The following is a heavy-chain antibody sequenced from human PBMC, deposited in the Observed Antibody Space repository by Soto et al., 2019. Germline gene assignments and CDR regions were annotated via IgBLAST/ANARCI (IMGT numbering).Heavy chain of an antibody. Sequence: QLLESGGGFVQPGGSLRLSCVASGFTFSNFAMAWVRQAPGEGLXXVSXXXGSGDDTFYADSMKGRFTISRDNSXDTLXLXXXXLRAEDTAVYYCANPIPKTGTTFGFWGQGTLVTVSS. CDR3: ANPIPKTGTTFGF. J-gene: IGHJ4*02. CDR1: GFTFSNFA. D-gene: IGHD1-1*01. V-gene: IGHV3-23*01. CDR2: XXGSGDDT.